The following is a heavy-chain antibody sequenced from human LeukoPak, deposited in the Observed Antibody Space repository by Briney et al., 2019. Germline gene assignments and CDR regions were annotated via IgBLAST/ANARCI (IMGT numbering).Heavy chain of an antibody. Sequence: GGSLRLSCAASRFTFSSYAMSWVRQAPGKGLEWVSAISGSGGSTYYADSVKGRFTISRDNSKNTLYLQMNSLRAEDTAVYYCAALDTIFYAFDIWGQGTMVTVSS. CDR3: AALDTIFYAFDI. CDR2: ISGSGGST. J-gene: IGHJ3*02. D-gene: IGHD5-18*01. CDR1: RFTFSSYA. V-gene: IGHV3-23*01.